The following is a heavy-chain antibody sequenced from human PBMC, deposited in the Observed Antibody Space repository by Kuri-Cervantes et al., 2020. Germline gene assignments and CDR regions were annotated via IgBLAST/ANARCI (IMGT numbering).Heavy chain of an antibody. Sequence: SQTLSLTCAVYGGSFSGYYWSWIRQPPGRGLEWIGEINHSGSTNYNPSLKSRVTISVDTSKKQFSLKLSSVTTADTAVYYCASLIAVAGTANWFDPWGQGTLVTVSS. V-gene: IGHV4-34*09. D-gene: IGHD6-19*01. CDR3: ASLIAVAGTANWFDP. CDR2: INHSGST. J-gene: IGHJ5*02. CDR1: GGSFSGYY.